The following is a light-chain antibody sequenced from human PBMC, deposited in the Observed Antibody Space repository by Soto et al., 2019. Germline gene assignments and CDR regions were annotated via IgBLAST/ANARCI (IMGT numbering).Light chain of an antibody. V-gene: IGLV2-14*01. Sequence: QSALTQPASVSGSPGQSITISCTGTSTDVGRYNYVSWYQQHPGKAPKLMVYGVGNRPSWVSNRFSGSKSGITASLTISGLQAENEADYYCTSYTSDSTYVFGTGTKVTVL. CDR2: GVG. CDR3: TSYTSDSTYV. J-gene: IGLJ1*01. CDR1: STDVGRYNY.